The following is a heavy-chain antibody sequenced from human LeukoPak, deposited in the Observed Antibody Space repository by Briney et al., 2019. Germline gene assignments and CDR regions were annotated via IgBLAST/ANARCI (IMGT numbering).Heavy chain of an antibody. V-gene: IGHV3-74*01. CDR2: INSDGSST. J-gene: IGHJ4*02. CDR3: AGGAPRWALPEIFDS. CDR1: GFTFSSYW. Sequence: QTGGSLRLSCAASGFTFSSYWMHWVRQAPGKGLVWVSRINSDGSSTSYADSVKGRFTISRDNAKNTLYLQMNSLRAEDTAVYYCAGGAPRWALPEIFDSWGQGPLVTVSS. D-gene: IGHD1-26*01.